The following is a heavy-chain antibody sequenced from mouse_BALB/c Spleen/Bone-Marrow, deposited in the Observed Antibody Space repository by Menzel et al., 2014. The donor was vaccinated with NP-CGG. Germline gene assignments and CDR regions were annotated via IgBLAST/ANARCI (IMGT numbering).Heavy chain of an antibody. CDR3: ANYEYGWYFDV. CDR2: IDPANGNT. Sequence: EVQLQQSGAELVKPGASVKLSCTASGFNIKDTYMHWVKQRPEQGLAWIGRIDPANGNTKYDPKFQGKANITADTSSNTAYLQLSSLTSEDTAVYYCANYEYGWYFDVWGAGTTVTVSS. CDR1: GFNIKDTY. J-gene: IGHJ1*01. V-gene: IGHV14-3*02. D-gene: IGHD2-4*01.